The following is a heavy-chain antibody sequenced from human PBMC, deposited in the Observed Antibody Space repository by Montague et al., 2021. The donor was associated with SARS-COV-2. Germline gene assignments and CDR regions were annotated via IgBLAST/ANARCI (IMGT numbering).Heavy chain of an antibody. D-gene: IGHD6-13*01. CDR2: INYSGST. V-gene: IGHV4-59*01. Sequence: SETLSLTCTVSGDSMNNYYWSWTRQPPGKGLEWIGYINYSGSTHYNPSLQSRVTLSKDTSKNQFSLRLTSVTAADTAMYFCARAPIYRSSWYASFDYWGQGILVTVSS. J-gene: IGHJ4*02. CDR3: ARAPIYRSSWYASFDY. CDR1: GDSMNNYY.